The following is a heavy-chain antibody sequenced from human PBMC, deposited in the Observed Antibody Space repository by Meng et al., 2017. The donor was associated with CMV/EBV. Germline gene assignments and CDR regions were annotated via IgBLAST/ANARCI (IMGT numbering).Heavy chain of an antibody. J-gene: IGHJ6*02. CDR1: GGSISSSNYF. CDR3: ARSFDRNYYYYGIDV. Sequence: GSLRLSCSVSGGSISSSNYFWGWIRQPPGKGLEWIGNIYYSGITYYNPSLKSRVIMSVDTSKNQFSLKLFSVTAADTAVYYCARSFDRNYYYYGIDVWGQGTTVTVSS. D-gene: IGHD1-26*01. CDR2: IYYSGIT. V-gene: IGHV4-39*07.